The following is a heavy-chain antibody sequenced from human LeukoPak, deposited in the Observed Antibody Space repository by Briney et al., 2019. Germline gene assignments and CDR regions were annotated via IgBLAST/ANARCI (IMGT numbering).Heavy chain of an antibody. V-gene: IGHV4-61*01. D-gene: IGHD2-2*02. CDR3: ARDRYCSSTSCYRFYYYMDV. CDR2: IYYSGST. CDR1: GGSISSGSYY. Sequence: PSQTLSLTCTVSGGSISSGSYYWSWIRQPPGKGLEWIGYIYYSGSTNYNPSLKSRVTISVDTSKNQFSLKLSSVTAADTAVYYCARDRYCSSTSCYRFYYYMDVWGKGTTVTVSS. J-gene: IGHJ6*03.